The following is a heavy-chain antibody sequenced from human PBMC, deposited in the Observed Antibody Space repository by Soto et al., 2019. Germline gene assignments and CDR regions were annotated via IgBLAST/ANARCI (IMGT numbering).Heavy chain of an antibody. CDR1: GYIFTSYY. Sequence: ASVKVSCKASGYIFTSYYMHWVRQAPGQGLEWMGVINPSGGSTIYAQKFQGRLTMTRDTSTSTVYMELSSLRSEDTAVYYCASLGPTGYVWPPFSNTGGLYGFDIWGQGTMVTVSS. D-gene: IGHD3-16*01. CDR3: ASLGPTGYVWPPFSNTGGLYGFDI. CDR2: INPSGGST. V-gene: IGHV1-46*01. J-gene: IGHJ3*02.